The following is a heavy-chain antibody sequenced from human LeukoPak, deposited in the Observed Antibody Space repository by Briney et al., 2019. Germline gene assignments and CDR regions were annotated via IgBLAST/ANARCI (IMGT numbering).Heavy chain of an antibody. V-gene: IGHV3-23*01. J-gene: IGHJ4*02. Sequence: GGSLRLSCAASGFTFSNYAMTWVRQAPGKGLEWVSGISGSGGTTYYADPVKGRFTISRDNSKTTLYLQMNSLRAEDTALYYCARGYNYGDYWGQGTLVTVSS. CDR3: ARGYNYGDY. CDR2: ISGSGGTT. CDR1: GFTFSNYA. D-gene: IGHD5-18*01.